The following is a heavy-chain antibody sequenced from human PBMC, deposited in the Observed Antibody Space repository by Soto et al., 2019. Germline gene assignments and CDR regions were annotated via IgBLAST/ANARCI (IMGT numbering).Heavy chain of an antibody. V-gene: IGHV1-69*13. J-gene: IGHJ6*02. CDR2: IIPIFCTA. CDR3: ARDRARPGYPTGYYYYGMDV. D-gene: IGHD3-9*01. CDR1: GGTFSSYA. Sequence: GASVKVSCKASGGTFSSYAISWVRQAPGQGLEWMGGIIPIFCTANYAQKFQGRVTITADESTSTAYMELSSLRSEDTAVYYCARDRARPGYPTGYYYYGMDVWGQGTTVTVSS.